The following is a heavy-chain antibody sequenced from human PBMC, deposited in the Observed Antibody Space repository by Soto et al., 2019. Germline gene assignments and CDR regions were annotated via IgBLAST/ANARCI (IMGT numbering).Heavy chain of an antibody. V-gene: IGHV1-18*04. CDR2: IIAYNGNT. CDR1: GYTFTSYG. Sequence: ASVKVSCKASGYTFTSYGISWVRQAPGQGLEWMGWIIAYNGNTNYAQKLQGRVTMTTDTSTRTAYMELRILRSDDTAVYCWSRDLTICSSTSCSVSYYYYGMDVWVQGTTVTVAS. D-gene: IGHD2-2*01. CDR3: SRDLTICSSTSCSVSYYYYGMDV. J-gene: IGHJ6*02.